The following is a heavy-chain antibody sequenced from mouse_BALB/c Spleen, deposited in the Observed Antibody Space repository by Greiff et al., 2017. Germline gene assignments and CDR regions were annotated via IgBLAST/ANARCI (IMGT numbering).Heavy chain of an antibody. V-gene: IGHV14-3*02. CDR3: ARNEDGAY. CDR1: GFNFKDTY. CDR2: IDPANGNT. J-gene: IGHJ2*01. Sequence: DVKLVESGAELVKPGASVKLSCTASGFNFKDTYMHWVKQRPEQGLEWIGRIDPANGNTKYDPKFQGKATITADTSSTTAYLQLSSLTSEDTAVYYCARNEDGAYWGQGTTLTVSS.